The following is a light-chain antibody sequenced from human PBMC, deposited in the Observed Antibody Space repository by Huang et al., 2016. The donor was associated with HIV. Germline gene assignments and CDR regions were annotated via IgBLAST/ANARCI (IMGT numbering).Light chain of an antibody. CDR1: QSASSSY. CDR2: DAS. Sequence: EIVLTQSPGTLSLSPGERATLSCRASQSASSSYLVWYQQKPGQAPRLLIYDASSRATGIPDRFSGSGSGTDFTLTISRLEPEDFAVYYCQQYGSSPPTFGQGTKVEIK. J-gene: IGKJ1*01. CDR3: QQYGSSPPT. V-gene: IGKV3-20*01.